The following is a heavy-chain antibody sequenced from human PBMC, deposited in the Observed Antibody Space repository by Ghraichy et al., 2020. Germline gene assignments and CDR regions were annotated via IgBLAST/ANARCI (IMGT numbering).Heavy chain of an antibody. J-gene: IGHJ6*02. D-gene: IGHD2-2*01. CDR3: ARRQYCSSTSCYENYYGMDV. V-gene: IGHV6-1*01. Sequence: SQTLSLTCAISGDSVSSNSAAWNWIRQSPSRGLEWLGRTYYRSKWYNDSAVSVKSRITINPDTSKNQFSLQLNSVTPEDTAVYYCARRQYCSSTSCYENYYGMDVWGQGTTVTVSS. CDR1: GDSVSSNSAA. CDR2: TYYRSKWYN.